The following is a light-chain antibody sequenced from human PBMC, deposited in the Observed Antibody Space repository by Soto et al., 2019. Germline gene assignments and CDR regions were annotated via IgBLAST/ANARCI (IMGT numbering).Light chain of an antibody. CDR1: RNDIGAYEF. J-gene: IGLJ1*01. V-gene: IGLV2-8*01. Sequence: QSVLTQPPSASGSPGQSVTISCTGTRNDIGAYEFVSWYQHHPGKAPKLIIYEVVQRPSGVPDRFSGSKSGNTASLTVSGLQPAHQAAYYRKSYEGSNTYVFGTGTKVTV. CDR3: KSYEGSNTYV. CDR2: EVV.